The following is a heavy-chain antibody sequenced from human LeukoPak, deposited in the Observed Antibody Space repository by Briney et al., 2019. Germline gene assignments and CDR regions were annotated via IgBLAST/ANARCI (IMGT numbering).Heavy chain of an antibody. CDR3: ARHRSYYGSGSYSADY. CDR2: IYPGDSDT. J-gene: IGHJ4*02. V-gene: IGHV5-51*01. Sequence: GESLKISCKGSGYSFTSYWIGWVRQMPGKGLEWMGIIYPGDSDTRYSPSFQGQVTISADKSISTAYLQWSSLKASDTAMYYCARHRSYYGSGSYSADYWGQGTLVTVSS. D-gene: IGHD3-10*01. CDR1: GYSFTSYW.